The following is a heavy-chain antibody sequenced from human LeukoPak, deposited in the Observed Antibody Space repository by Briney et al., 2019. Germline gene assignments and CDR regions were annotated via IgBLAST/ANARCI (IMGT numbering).Heavy chain of an antibody. CDR2: IKQDGSEK. D-gene: IGHD3-3*01. CDR3: ARDRNTDFWSGYYTNYFDD. V-gene: IGHV3-7*01. J-gene: IGHJ4*02. CDR1: GFTFSDFA. Sequence: PGGSLRLSCAASGFTFSDFAMTWVRQAPGKGLEWVATIKQDGSEKYYVDSVKGRFTISRDNAKNSLYLHMNSLRAGDTAVYYCARDRNTDFWSGYYTNYFDDWGQGTLVSVSS.